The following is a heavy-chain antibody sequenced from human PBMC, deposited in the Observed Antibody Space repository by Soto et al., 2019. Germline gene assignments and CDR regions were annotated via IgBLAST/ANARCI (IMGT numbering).Heavy chain of an antibody. CDR1: AFTFSSYA. V-gene: IGHV3-30-3*01. CDR2: ISYDGSNK. J-gene: IGHJ3*02. CDR3: ARGGDIVVVVAATKGAFEI. D-gene: IGHD2-15*01. Sequence: PVGSLRLSCAASAFTFSSYAMHWVRQAPGKGLEWVAVISYDGSNKYYADSVKGRFTIPRDNSKSTLYLQMNSLRAEDTAVYYCARGGDIVVVVAATKGAFEIWGQGTMVTVSS.